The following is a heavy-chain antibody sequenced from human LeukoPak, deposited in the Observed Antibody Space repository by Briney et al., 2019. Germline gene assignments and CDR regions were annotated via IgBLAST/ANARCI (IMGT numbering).Heavy chain of an antibody. D-gene: IGHD3-9*01. Sequence: SETLSLTCTVSGVSITSYSHNYDWIRQPPGKGLEWIGYIYYSGSTNYIPSLKSRVTISVDTSKNQFSLKLSSVTAADTAVYYCARHSFLTGYDYWGQGTLVTVSS. J-gene: IGHJ4*02. CDR2: IYYSGST. CDR1: GVSITSYSHN. V-gene: IGHV4-61*05. CDR3: ARHSFLTGYDY.